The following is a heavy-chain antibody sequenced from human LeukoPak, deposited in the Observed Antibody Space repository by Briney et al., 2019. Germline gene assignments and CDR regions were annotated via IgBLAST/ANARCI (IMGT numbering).Heavy chain of an antibody. V-gene: IGHV3-23*01. CDR3: AKSHGYCSSTSCYSFAY. CDR2: ISGSGGST. CDR1: GFTFSSYA. D-gene: IGHD2-2*01. Sequence: GGSLRLSCAASGFTFSSYAMSWVRQAPGKGLEWVSGISGSGGSTYYADSVKGRFTISRDNSKNTLYLQMNSLRPEDTAVYYCAKSHGYCSSTSCYSFAYWGQGTLVTVSS. J-gene: IGHJ4*02.